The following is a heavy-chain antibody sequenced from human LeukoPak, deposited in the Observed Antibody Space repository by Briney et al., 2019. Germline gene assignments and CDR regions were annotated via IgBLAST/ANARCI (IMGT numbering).Heavy chain of an antibody. D-gene: IGHD6-13*01. CDR2: IYYSGST. J-gene: IGHJ4*02. CDR3: ARGDSSWYAAHFDY. Sequence: SETLSLTCTVSGGSISSGGYYWSWIRQHPGKGLEWIGYIYYSGSTCYNPSLKSRVTISVDTSKNQFSLKLSSVTAADTAVYYCARGDSSWYAAHFDYWGQGTLVTVSS. V-gene: IGHV4-31*03. CDR1: GGSISSGGYY.